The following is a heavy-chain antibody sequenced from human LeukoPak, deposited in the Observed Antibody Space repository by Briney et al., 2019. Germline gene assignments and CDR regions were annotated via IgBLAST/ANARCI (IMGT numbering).Heavy chain of an antibody. CDR3: AKDISMTVXYYYGMDV. CDR1: GFTFDDYA. V-gene: IGHV3-9*01. CDR2: INWNSGSK. Sequence: GGSLRLSCTASGFTFDDYAMHWVRQVPVKGLEWVSGINWNSGSKDYADSVKGRFTISRDNAKNSLYLQMNSLRAEDTALYYCAKDISMTVXYYYGMDVWGQGTTVTVSS. J-gene: IGHJ6*02.